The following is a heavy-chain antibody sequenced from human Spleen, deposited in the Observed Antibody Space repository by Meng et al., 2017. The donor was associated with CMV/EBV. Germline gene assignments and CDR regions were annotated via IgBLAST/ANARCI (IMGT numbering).Heavy chain of an antibody. V-gene: IGHV1-69*05. Sequence: AFTSISFIWVPQPPVHGLEWMGWITPAFETADYAQNFRDRVTISTDDSATTAYMEMISLPYEDTAVYFCARGPSITVGGVIIWPLEDWGQGTLVTVSS. CDR2: ITPAFETA. J-gene: IGHJ4*02. CDR3: ARGPSITVGGVIIWPLED. D-gene: IGHD3-16*02. CDR1: AFTSIS.